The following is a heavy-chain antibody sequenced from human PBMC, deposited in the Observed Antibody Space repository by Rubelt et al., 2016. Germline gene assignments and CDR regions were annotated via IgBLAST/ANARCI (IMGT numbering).Heavy chain of an antibody. Sequence: QVQLVESGGGVVQPGRSLRLSCAASGFTFSSYAMHWVRQAPGKGLEWVSVIYSGGSTYYADSVKGRFTISRHNSKNTLYLQMNGLRAEDTAVYYCATGSYRTHYFDYWGQGTLVTVSS. CDR2: IYSGGST. CDR3: ATGSYRTHYFDY. D-gene: IGHD1-26*01. V-gene: IGHV3-NL1*01. CDR1: GFTFSSYA. J-gene: IGHJ4*02.